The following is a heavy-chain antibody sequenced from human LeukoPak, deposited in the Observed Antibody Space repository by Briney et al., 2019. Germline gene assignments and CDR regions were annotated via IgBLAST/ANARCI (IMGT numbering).Heavy chain of an antibody. Sequence: PSETLSLTCAVYGGSFSGYYWSWIRQPPGKGLEWIGEINHSGSTNYNPSLKSRVTISVDTSKNQFSLKLSSVTAADTAVYYCARRYYGSGSYSGPFDPRGQGTLVTVSS. CDR2: INHSGST. J-gene: IGHJ5*02. D-gene: IGHD3-10*01. CDR1: GGSFSGYY. V-gene: IGHV4-34*01. CDR3: ARRYYGSGSYSGPFDP.